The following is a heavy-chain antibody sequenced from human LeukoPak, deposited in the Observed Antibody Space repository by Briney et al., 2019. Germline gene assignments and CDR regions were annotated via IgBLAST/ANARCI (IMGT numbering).Heavy chain of an antibody. CDR2: ISSSGSTI. V-gene: IGHV3-11*01. D-gene: IGHD4-17*01. CDR3: ARPNGDYQPGAFDY. J-gene: IGHJ4*02. Sequence: PGGSLRLSCAVSGFTFSDYYMSWIRQAPGKGLEWVSYISSSGSTIYYADSVKGRFTVSRDNAKNSLYLQMNSLRAEDTAVYYCARPNGDYQPGAFDYWGQGTLVTVSS. CDR1: GFTFSDYY.